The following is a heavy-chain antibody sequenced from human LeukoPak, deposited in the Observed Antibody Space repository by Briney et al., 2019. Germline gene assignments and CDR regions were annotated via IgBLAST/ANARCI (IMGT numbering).Heavy chain of an antibody. V-gene: IGHV4-34*01. CDR2: INHSGST. CDR1: GGSFSGYY. CDR3: ARDRPNVDSSGYYSRHDAFDI. Sequence: SETLSLTCAVYGGSFSGYYWSWIRQTPGKGLEWIGEINHSGSTNYNPSLKSRVTISVDTSKNQFSLKLSSVTAADTAVYYCARDRPNVDSSGYYSRHDAFDIWGQGTMVTVSS. D-gene: IGHD3-22*01. J-gene: IGHJ3*02.